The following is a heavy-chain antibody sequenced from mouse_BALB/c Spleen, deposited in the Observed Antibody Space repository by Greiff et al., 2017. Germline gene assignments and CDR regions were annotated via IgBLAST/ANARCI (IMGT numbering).Heavy chain of an antibody. CDR2: ISSGGSYT. D-gene: IGHD2-4*01. CDR1: GFTFSSYG. CDR3: ARGYDYDAWFAY. J-gene: IGHJ3*01. Sequence: EVKLVESGGDLVKPGGSLKLSCAASGFTFSSYGMSWVRQTPDKRLEWVATISSGGSYTYYPDSVKGRFTISRDNAKNTLYLQMSSLKSEDTAMYYCARGYDYDAWFAYWGQGTLVTVSA. V-gene: IGHV5-6*01.